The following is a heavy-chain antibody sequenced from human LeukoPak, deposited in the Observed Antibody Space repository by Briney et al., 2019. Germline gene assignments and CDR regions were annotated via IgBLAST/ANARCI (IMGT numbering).Heavy chain of an antibody. CDR1: GGSISSPTYS. V-gene: IGHV4-39*01. J-gene: IGHJ4*02. CDR2: VPHSGSA. D-gene: IGHD6-13*01. CDR3: ARRQLAAGGRGDFFDY. Sequence: PSETLSLTCAVSGGSISSPTYSWAWIRQPPGKGLEWLGSVPHSGSAYYSPSLKSRVTMSGDTSKNQFSLRLSSVTAADTAVYYCARRQLAAGGRGDFFDYWGQGTRFTVSS.